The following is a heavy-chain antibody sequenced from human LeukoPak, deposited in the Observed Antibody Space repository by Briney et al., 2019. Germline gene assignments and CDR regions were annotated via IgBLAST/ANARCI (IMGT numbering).Heavy chain of an antibody. CDR2: ISYDGSNK. CDR1: GFTFSSYA. V-gene: IGHV3-30*04. CDR3: ARGDYGDYFDY. J-gene: IGHJ4*02. D-gene: IGHD4-17*01. Sequence: GVLRLSCAASGFTFSSYAMHWVRQAPGKGLEWVAVISYDGSNKYYADSVKGRFTISRDNSKNTLYLQMNSLRAEDTAVYYCARGDYGDYFDYWGQGTLVTVSS.